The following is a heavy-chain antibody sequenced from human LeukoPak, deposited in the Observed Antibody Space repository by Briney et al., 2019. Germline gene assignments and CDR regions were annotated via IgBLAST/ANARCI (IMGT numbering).Heavy chain of an antibody. CDR3: ARGNLLPVDTAMGHNWFDP. J-gene: IGHJ5*02. CDR1: GGTFSSYA. Sequence: ASVKVSCKASGGTFSSYAISWVRQATGQGLEWMGWMNPNSGNTGYAQKFQGRVTMTRNTSISTAYMELSSLRSEDTAVYYCARGNLLPVDTAMGHNWFDPWGQGTLVTVSS. CDR2: MNPNSGNT. V-gene: IGHV1-8*02. D-gene: IGHD5-18*01.